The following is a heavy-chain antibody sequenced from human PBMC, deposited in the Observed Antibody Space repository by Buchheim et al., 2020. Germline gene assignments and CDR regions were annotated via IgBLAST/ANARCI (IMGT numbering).Heavy chain of an antibody. V-gene: IGHV3-66*01. CDR2: IYSGGSS. D-gene: IGHD3-10*01. CDR1: GFTVSSNY. J-gene: IGHJ4*02. CDR3: ARGERDYYGSGSEFDY. Sequence: EVQLVESGGGLVQPGGSLRLSCAASGFTVSSNYMSWVRQAPGKGLEWVSVIYSGGSSYYADPVKGRFTISRDNSKNTLYLQMNSLRAEDTAVYYCARGERDYYGSGSEFDYWGQGTL.